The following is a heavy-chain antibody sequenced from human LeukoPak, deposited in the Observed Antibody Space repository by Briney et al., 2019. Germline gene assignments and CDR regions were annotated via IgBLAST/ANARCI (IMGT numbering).Heavy chain of an antibody. CDR3: ARGGGAGYYYYYIDV. CDR2: IYYSGST. J-gene: IGHJ6*03. D-gene: IGHD3-10*01. CDR1: VGSICSYY. Sequence: PSETLSLTCTVSVGSICSYYWSWIRQPPGKGLEGIGYIYYSGSTNYNPSLKSRVTISVDTSKNQFSLKLSSVTAADTAVYYCARGGGAGYYYYYIDVWGKGTTVTVSS. V-gene: IGHV4-59*01.